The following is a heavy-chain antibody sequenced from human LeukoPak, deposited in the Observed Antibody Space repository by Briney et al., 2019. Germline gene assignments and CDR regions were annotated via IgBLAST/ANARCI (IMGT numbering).Heavy chain of an antibody. D-gene: IGHD3-9*01. CDR3: ARASSQYNDLLTASFDF. Sequence: SSETLSLTCTVSGDHIRSGDDYWRWIRQPPGKGLEWNAYVYYNGDSCHIPSLKSRVTLSIDTSKNQFYLRLTSVAAADTAMYYCARASSQYNDLLTASFDFWGRGTLVTLSS. CDR1: GDHIRSGDDY. J-gene: IGHJ4*02. CDR2: VYYNGDS. V-gene: IGHV4-30-4*08.